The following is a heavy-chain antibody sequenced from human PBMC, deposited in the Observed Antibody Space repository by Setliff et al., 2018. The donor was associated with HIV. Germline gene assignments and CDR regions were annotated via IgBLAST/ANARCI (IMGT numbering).Heavy chain of an antibody. CDR1: GLTFTACG. D-gene: IGHD3-10*01. J-gene: IGHJ6*03. V-gene: IGHV3-30*02. CDR2: IRSDGTNP. CDR3: TREGKFRYYYYMDV. Sequence: GGSLRLSCAASGLTFTACGMHWVRQAPGKGLGWVASIRSDGTNPSYADSVTGRFTISRDDSKNTLYLQMNSLRVEDTAVYYCTREGKFRYYYYMDVWGKGTTVTVSS.